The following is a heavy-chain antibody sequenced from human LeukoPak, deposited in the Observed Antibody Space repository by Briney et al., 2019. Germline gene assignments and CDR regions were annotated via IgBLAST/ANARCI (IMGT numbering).Heavy chain of an antibody. D-gene: IGHD3-22*01. V-gene: IGHV3-74*01. CDR1: GFTFSNYW. CDR3: ARDLGPYYDTSDNWFDP. J-gene: IGHJ5*02. Sequence: GGSLRLSCAAAGFTFSNYWMHWVRQAPGKGLVWVSRINSDGINTSYADSVKGRFTISRDNAKNTLNLQMNSLRAEDTAVYYCARDLGPYYDTSDNWFDPWGQGTLVTVSS. CDR2: INSDGINT.